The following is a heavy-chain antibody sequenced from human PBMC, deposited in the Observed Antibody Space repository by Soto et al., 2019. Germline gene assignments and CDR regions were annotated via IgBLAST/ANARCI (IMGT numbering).Heavy chain of an antibody. J-gene: IGHJ4*02. CDR3: ARGGVSTRTFDY. CDR2: IYPSDSDT. CDR1: GYNFAGYW. D-gene: IGHD3-3*01. Sequence: PVESVKISCKGSGYNFAGYWIAWVRQMPGKGLELMGIIYPSDSDTRYRPSFQGQVTISADKSISSAYLQWSSLRASDTAMYYCARGGVSTRTFDYWGQGTPVTVSS. V-gene: IGHV5-51*01.